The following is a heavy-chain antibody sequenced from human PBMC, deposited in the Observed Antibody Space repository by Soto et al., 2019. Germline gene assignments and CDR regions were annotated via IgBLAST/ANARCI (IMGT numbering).Heavy chain of an antibody. CDR1: GFIFSSYR. V-gene: IGHV3-21*01. Sequence: GGSLRLSCAASGFIFSSYRMNWVRQAPGKGLEWIASISTNSRYIYYADSVEGRFTVSRDNSNNSLYLQMDNLRAEDTAVYYCAKATATGGGAFDICGQGTMVTVSS. CDR3: AKATATGGGAFDI. D-gene: IGHD2-8*02. J-gene: IGHJ3*02. CDR2: ISTNSRYI.